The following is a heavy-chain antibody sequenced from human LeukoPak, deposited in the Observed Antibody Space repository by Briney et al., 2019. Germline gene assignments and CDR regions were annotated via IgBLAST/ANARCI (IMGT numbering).Heavy chain of an antibody. V-gene: IGHV3-33*01. CDR1: GFTFSSYG. CDR2: IWYDGSNK. Sequence: GGSLRLSCAASGFTFSSYGMHWVRQAPGKGLEWVAVIWYDGSNKYYADSVEGRFTISRDNSKNTLYLQMNSLRAEDTAVYYCARVENYDFWSGYNYGMDVWGQGTTVTVSS. D-gene: IGHD3-3*01. J-gene: IGHJ6*02. CDR3: ARVENYDFWSGYNYGMDV.